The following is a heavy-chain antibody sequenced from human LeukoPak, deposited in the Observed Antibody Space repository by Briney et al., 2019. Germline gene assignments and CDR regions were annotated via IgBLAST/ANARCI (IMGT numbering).Heavy chain of an antibody. J-gene: IGHJ6*02. CDR2: IGAGGVAT. CDR3: GRPTKFWLIRGDGVDV. CDR1: GFTFTTYA. V-gene: IGHV3-23*01. D-gene: IGHD3-10*01. Sequence: GSLRLSCAASGFTFTTYAMTWVRQAPGKGLEWVSSIGAGGVATFYSDSVKGRFTISRDNSMNTLYLQMNSLRADDTAVYYCGRPTKFWLIRGDGVDVWGQGTTVTVSS.